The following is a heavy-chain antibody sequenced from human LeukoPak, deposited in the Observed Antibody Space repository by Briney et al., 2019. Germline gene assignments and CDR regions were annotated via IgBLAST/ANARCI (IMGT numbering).Heavy chain of an antibody. Sequence: GGALQISRKCSGFGLSALGIARVGPIAGKGPGWMGNIYPGGSNGRYSPSFQGQVTMSADKSITTVYLQWSSLKASDTAMYYCARHFHSAWFGFWGQGSLVTVSS. D-gene: IGHD5-18*01. CDR3: ARHFHSAWFGF. CDR1: GFGLSALG. CDR2: IYPGGSNG. J-gene: IGHJ4*02. V-gene: IGHV5-51*01.